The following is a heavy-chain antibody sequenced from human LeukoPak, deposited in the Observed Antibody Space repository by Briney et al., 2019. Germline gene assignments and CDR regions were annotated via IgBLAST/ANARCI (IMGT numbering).Heavy chain of an antibody. J-gene: IGHJ4*02. D-gene: IGHD3-9*01. Sequence: QPGGSLRLSCAAPGFTFSSYAMSWVRQAPGKGLEWVSAISGSGGSTYYADSVKGRFTISRDNSKNTLYLQMNSLRAEDTAVYYCAKDDQALILTGYIGPDYWGQGTLVTVSS. CDR1: GFTFSSYA. V-gene: IGHV3-23*01. CDR3: AKDDQALILTGYIGPDY. CDR2: ISGSGGST.